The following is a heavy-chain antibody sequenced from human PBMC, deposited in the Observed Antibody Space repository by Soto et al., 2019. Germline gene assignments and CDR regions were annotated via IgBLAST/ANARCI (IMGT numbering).Heavy chain of an antibody. J-gene: IGHJ3*02. CDR1: GYSFTSYW. CDR3: AKHREYSTYFDACSI. Sequence: GESLKISWKGSGYSFTSYWISWVRQMHGKGLEWMGRIDPSYSYTNYSPSFQGHVTISADKSISTAYLQWSRLRASDTAMYYYAKHREYSTYFDACSIWGQGTMGTVSS. CDR2: IDPSYSYT. V-gene: IGHV5-10-1*01. D-gene: IGHD4-4*01.